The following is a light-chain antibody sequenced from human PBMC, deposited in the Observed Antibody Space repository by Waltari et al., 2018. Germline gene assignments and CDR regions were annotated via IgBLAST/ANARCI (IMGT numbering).Light chain of an antibody. Sequence: EVVMTQSPATLSASPGERVTLSCRASQRISDNLAWSQQKPGPQAPRLLIYGAFTRASGIPARFTGSGSGTEFTLTISSLQSEDSAIYYCQQYNRWPPITFGQGTRLEIK. J-gene: IGKJ5*01. CDR2: GAF. CDR1: QRISDN. CDR3: QQYNRWPPIT. V-gene: IGKV3-15*01.